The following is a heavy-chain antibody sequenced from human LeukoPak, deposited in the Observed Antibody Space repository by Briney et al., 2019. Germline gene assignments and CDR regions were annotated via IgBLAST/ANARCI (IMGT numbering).Heavy chain of an antibody. CDR2: IDRSGVT. CDR3: AKDYRAHPLRPNWLDP. J-gene: IGHJ5*02. V-gene: IGHV3-53*01. CDR1: GFTVHSNY. Sequence: GGSPRLSCAASGFTVHSNYMSWVRQAPGKGLEWVSVIDRSGVTHYADSVKGRFTISRDNSKNTLYLQMNSLRAEDTGVYYCAKDYRAHPLRPNWLDPWGQGTLVTVSS. D-gene: IGHD1-26*01.